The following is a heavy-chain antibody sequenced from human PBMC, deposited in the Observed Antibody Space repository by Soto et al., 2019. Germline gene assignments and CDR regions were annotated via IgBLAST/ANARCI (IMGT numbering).Heavy chain of an antibody. CDR1: GFTFSSYA. J-gene: IGHJ1*01. CDR2: ISSNGGST. Sequence: SLRRSVSAFGFTFSSYAMHWVRQAPGKVLEYFSAISSNGGSTYYADSVKGRFTISRDNSKNTLYLQMSSMRTEDTAVNYSLKESFSGRYYFLNAEYFQHWGQATLVNDSS. V-gene: IGHV3-64D*06. D-gene: IGHD1-26*01. CDR3: LKESFSGRYYFLNAEYFQH.